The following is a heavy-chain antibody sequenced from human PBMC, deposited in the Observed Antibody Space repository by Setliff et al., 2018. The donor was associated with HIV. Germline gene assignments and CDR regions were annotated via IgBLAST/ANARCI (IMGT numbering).Heavy chain of an antibody. J-gene: IGHJ4*02. D-gene: IGHD2-2*03. CDR3: ATGAIGYYPPFDF. Sequence: ASVKVSCKASGYAITGYYIHWVRQALGQGLQWMGWMDPKSGGANPAPIFQGRVTMTTDTSITSVYLELSGLTSADTAVYYCATGAIGYYPPFDFWGQGTLVTVSS. CDR1: GYAITGYY. CDR2: MDPKSGGA. V-gene: IGHV1-2*02.